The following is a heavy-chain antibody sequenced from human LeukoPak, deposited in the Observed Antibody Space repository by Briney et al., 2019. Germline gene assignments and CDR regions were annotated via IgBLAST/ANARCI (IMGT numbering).Heavy chain of an antibody. Sequence: SVKVPCKASGGTFSSYAISWVRQAPGQGLEWMGVIIPIFGTTNYAQKFQGRVTITADESTSTAYMELSSLRSEDTAVYYCARDYYGSGTYYKPFDYWGQGTLVTVSS. V-gene: IGHV1-69*13. D-gene: IGHD3-10*01. J-gene: IGHJ4*02. CDR1: GGTFSSYA. CDR2: IIPIFGTT. CDR3: ARDYYGSGTYYKPFDY.